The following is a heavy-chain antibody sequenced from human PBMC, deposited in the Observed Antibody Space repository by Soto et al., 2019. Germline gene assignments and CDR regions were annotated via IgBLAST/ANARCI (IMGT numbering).Heavy chain of an antibody. CDR3: ARDGYSYPSGYGMDV. CDR1: GFTVSSNY. D-gene: IGHD5-18*01. CDR2: IYSGGST. Sequence: GGSLRLSCAASGFTVSSNYMSWVRQAPGKGLEWVSVIYSGGSTYYADSVKGRFTISRDNSKNTLYLQMNSLRAEDTAVYYCARDGYSYPSGYGMDVWGQGTTVTVSS. V-gene: IGHV3-66*01. J-gene: IGHJ6*02.